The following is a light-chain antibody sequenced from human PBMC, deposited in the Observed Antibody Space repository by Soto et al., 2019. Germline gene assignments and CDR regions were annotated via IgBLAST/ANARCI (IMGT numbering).Light chain of an antibody. J-gene: IGKJ4*01. CDR3: KQALETIS. CDR1: QSLLHSNGNNY. Sequence: DFVMTQSPLSLSVTPGEPASISCRSSQSLLHSNGNNYLDWYLQNPGQSPQLLLYLGSIRASGVPEGFSGSGYCTDFTREISSVESEDVGVYYCKQALETISFGGGTNVEIK. CDR2: LGS. V-gene: IGKV2-28*01.